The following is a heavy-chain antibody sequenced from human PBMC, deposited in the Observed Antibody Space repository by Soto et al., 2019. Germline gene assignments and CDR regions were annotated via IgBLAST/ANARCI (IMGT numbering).Heavy chain of an antibody. CDR3: VREASAVLALDY. CDR1: GGTFSSYR. CDR2: IVPIYRTA. V-gene: IGHV1-69*01. D-gene: IGHD6-19*01. Sequence: QVQLVQSGAEVKKPGSSVKVSCKASGGTFSSYRINWVRQAPGQGLEWVGGIVPIYRTADYAQKFQGRVTITADESARTSYMELRSLKSQDTAVYYCVREASAVLALDYWGQGTLVTVSS. J-gene: IGHJ4*02.